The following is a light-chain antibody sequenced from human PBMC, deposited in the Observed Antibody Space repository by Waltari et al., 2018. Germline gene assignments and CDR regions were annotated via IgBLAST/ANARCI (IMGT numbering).Light chain of an antibody. Sequence: ELVLTQPPGTLSLSPGERATLSCRASQSISSTYLAWYQQKRGQAPRLLIYAASSRATGIPDRFSGSGSGTDFTLTISRLEPEDFAVYFCQHYGTSGSFGTFGQGTKVEIK. J-gene: IGKJ1*01. V-gene: IGKV3-20*01. CDR1: QSISSTY. CDR2: AAS. CDR3: QHYGTSGSFGT.